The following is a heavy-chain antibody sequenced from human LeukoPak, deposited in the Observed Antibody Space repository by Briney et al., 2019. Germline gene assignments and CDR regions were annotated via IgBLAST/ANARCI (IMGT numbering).Heavy chain of an antibody. J-gene: IGHJ4*02. V-gene: IGHV1-2*02. CDR1: GYTFTGYY. CDR3: AEDYGTAF. CDR2: INPNSGGT. D-gene: IGHD3-10*01. Sequence: ASVKVSCKASGYTFTGYYMHWVRQAPGQGLEWMGWINPNSGGTNYAQKFQGRVTITADKSTSTAYMELSSLRSEDTAVYYCAEDYGTAFWGQGTLVTVSS.